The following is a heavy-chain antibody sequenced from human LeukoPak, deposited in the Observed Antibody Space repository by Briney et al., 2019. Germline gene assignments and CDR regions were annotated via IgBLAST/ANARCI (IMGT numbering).Heavy chain of an antibody. D-gene: IGHD2-15*01. V-gene: IGHV3-21*01. J-gene: IGHJ4*02. CDR1: GFTFSSYS. CDR2: IGSSSSYI. Sequence: PGGSLRLSCAASGFTFSSYSMNWVRQAPGKGLEWVSSIGSSSSYIYYADSVKGRFTISRDNAKNSLYLQMNSLRAEDTAVYYCARGSGLTDYWGQGTLVTVSS. CDR3: ARGSGLTDY.